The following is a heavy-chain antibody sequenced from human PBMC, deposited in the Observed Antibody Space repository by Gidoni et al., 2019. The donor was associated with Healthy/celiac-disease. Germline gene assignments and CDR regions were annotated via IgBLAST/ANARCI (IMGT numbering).Heavy chain of an antibody. J-gene: IGHJ6*02. CDR3: ARDRGYSYGWVTYYYYYGMDV. Sequence: QVQLVESGGGVVQPGRSLRLSCAASGFTFSSYGMHWVRQAPGKGLEWVAVIWYDGSNKYYADSVKGRFTISRDNSKNTLYLQMNSLRAEDTAVYYCARDRGYSYGWVTYYYYYGMDVWGQGTTVTVSS. V-gene: IGHV3-33*01. CDR2: IWYDGSNK. CDR1: GFTFSSYG. D-gene: IGHD5-18*01.